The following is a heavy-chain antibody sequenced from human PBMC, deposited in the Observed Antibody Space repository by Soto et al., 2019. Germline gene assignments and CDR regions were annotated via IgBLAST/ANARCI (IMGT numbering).Heavy chain of an antibody. J-gene: IGHJ4*02. V-gene: IGHV3-30*03. CDR2: ISYDGSNK. CDR3: ARTVSGFGVDY. D-gene: IGHD3-16*01. Sequence: VAVISYDGSNKYYADSVKGRFTISRDNSKNTLYLQMNSLRAEDTAVYYCARTVSGFGVDYWGQGTLVTVSS.